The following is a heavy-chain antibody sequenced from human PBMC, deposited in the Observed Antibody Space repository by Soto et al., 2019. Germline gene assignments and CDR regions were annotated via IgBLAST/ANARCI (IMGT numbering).Heavy chain of an antibody. D-gene: IGHD2-21*02. Sequence: ASVKVSCKTSGYPFTDYFIHWVRQAPGQGLEWMGIISLYHHSTSYAQKFQGRLTVTADTSTTTVYMDLSSLTSEDSVVYWCARELYSCGGDCPYYMDYWGQGTLVTVS. J-gene: IGHJ4*02. CDR2: ISLYHHST. CDR3: ARELYSCGGDCPYYMDY. CDR1: GYPFTDYF. V-gene: IGHV1-46*01.